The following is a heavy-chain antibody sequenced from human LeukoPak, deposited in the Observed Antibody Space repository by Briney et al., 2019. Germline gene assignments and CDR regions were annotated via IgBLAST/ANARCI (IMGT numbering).Heavy chain of an antibody. CDR1: GGSFSGYY. Sequence: KPSETLSLTCAVYGGSFSGYYWSWIRQPPGKGLEWIGEINHSGSTNYNPSLKSRVTISVDTSKNQFSLKLSSVTAADTAVYYCARFRGKKPYDYWGRGTLVTVSS. V-gene: IGHV4-34*01. CDR2: INHSGST. CDR3: ARFRGKKPYDY. D-gene: IGHD3-10*01. J-gene: IGHJ4*02.